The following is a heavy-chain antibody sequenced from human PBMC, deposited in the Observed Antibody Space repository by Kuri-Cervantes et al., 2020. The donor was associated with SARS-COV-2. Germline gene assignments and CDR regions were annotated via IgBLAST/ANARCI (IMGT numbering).Heavy chain of an antibody. J-gene: IGHJ5*02. CDR1: GFTFSSYA. D-gene: IGHD3-10*01. V-gene: IGHV3-30-3*01. CDR3: ARDHGLWFGEENWFDP. CDR2: ISYDGSNK. Sequence: GGSLRLSCAASGFTFSSYAMHWVRQAPGKGLEWVAVISYDGSNKYYADSVKGRFTISRDNSKNTLYLQMNSLRADDTAVYYCARDHGLWFGEENWFDPWGQGTLVTVSS.